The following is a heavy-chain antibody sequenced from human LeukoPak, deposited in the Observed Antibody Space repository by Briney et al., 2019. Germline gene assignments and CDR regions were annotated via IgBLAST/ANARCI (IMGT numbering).Heavy chain of an antibody. Sequence: ASVKVSCKASGYTFTGYYMHWVRQAPGQGLEWMGRTNPNSGGTNYAQKFQGRVTMTRDTSISTAYMELSRLRSDDTAVYYCASVHYYDSSGYLDYWGQGTPVTVSS. CDR2: TNPNSGGT. CDR1: GYTFTGYY. J-gene: IGHJ4*02. D-gene: IGHD3-22*01. V-gene: IGHV1-2*06. CDR3: ASVHYYDSSGYLDY.